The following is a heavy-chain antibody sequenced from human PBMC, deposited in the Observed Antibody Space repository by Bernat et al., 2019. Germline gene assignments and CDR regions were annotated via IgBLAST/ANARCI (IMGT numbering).Heavy chain of an antibody. V-gene: IGHV1-18*01. D-gene: IGHD3-3*01. CDR1: DYTFPSYG. J-gene: IGHJ6*03. CDR2: INAHNGHT. Sequence: QVQLVQSGAEVKKPGASVKVSCKASDYTFPSYGLSWVRQAPGQGREWGGWINAHNGHTHYAEKFQSRVTMTTDTSTSTAYMELRGLRSDDTVVYYCARVISIFGVVSSYYYYMDVWGEGTTVTVSS. CDR3: ARVISIFGVVSSYYYYMDV.